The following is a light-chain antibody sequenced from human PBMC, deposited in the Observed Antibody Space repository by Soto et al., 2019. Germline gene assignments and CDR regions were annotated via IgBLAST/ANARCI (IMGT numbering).Light chain of an antibody. Sequence: SYELAQPPSVSVAPGQTARITCGGNNIRTKSVHWYQQKPGQAPVLVVCDDSDRPSGIPERFSGSNSGNTATLTISRVEAGDEADYFCQVWDSGSEHYVFGAGTKVTVL. CDR3: QVWDSGSEHYV. CDR2: DDS. V-gene: IGLV3-21*02. CDR1: NIRTKS. J-gene: IGLJ1*01.